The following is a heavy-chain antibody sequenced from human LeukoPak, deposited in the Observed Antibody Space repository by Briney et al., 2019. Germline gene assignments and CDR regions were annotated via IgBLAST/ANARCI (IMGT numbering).Heavy chain of an antibody. J-gene: IGHJ4*02. D-gene: IGHD2-15*01. CDR1: GFTFSSSA. Sequence: GGSLRLSCAAPGFTFSSSAMSWVRQAPGKGLEWVSAISNNGGYTYYADSVQGRFTISRDNSKSTLCLQMNSLRAEDTAVYYCAKQLGYCSDGSCYFHYWGQGTLVTVSS. V-gene: IGHV3-23*01. CDR2: ISNNGGYT. CDR3: AKQLGYCSDGSCYFHY.